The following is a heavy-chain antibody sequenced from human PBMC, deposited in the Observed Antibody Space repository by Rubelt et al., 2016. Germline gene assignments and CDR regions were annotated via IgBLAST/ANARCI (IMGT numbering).Heavy chain of an antibody. J-gene: IGHJ3*02. CDR3: TLQEDASFAFDI. CDR2: IKSKTDGGTT. D-gene: IGHD3-16*01. V-gene: IGHV3-15*01. Sequence: EVQLVESGGGLVQPGGSRRLSCAASGFTFSNAGLSWVRQAPGKGLEWVGRIKSKTDGGTTDYAAPGKGSFTISSDDSKNPLYLQMNSLKSADAAVYYCTLQEDASFAFDIWGQGTMVTVSS. CDR1: GFTFSNAG.